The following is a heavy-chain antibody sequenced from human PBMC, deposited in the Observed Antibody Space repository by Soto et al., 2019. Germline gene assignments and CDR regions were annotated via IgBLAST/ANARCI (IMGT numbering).Heavy chain of an antibody. J-gene: IGHJ5*02. Sequence: GGSLRLSCAASGFTVSSNYMSWVRQAPGKGLEWVSLIYGGGSTYYADSVKGRFTISRDNSKNTLYLQMNSLRAEDTAVYYCASSTSAVWNWFDPWGQGTLVTVSS. D-gene: IGHD2-8*01. CDR1: GFTVSSNY. V-gene: IGHV3-66*01. CDR3: ASSTSAVWNWFDP. CDR2: IYGGGST.